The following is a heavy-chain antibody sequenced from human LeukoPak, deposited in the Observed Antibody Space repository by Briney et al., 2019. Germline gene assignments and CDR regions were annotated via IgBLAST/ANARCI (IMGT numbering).Heavy chain of an antibody. CDR1: GFAFDTYA. CDR3: ARYLGGSEDY. Sequence: GGSLRLSCAASGFAFDTYAMHWVRQAPGKGLEWVAVISYDENEKAYADSVQGRFTVSRDNSKNTLYLQMNSLRAEDTAVYYCARYLGGSEDYWGQGTLVTVSS. V-gene: IGHV3-30*04. CDR2: ISYDENEK. J-gene: IGHJ4*02. D-gene: IGHD3-16*01.